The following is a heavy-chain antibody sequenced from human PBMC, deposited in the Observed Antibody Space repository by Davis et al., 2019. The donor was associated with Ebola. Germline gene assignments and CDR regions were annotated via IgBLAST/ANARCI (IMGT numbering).Heavy chain of an antibody. J-gene: IGHJ6*03. Sequence: GESLKISCAASGFTFSSYAMHWVRQAPGKGLEWVAVISYDGSNKYYADSVKGRFTISRDNSKNTLYLQMNSLRAEDTAVYYCARDSSRYYYYYYMDVWGKGTTVTVSS. V-gene: IGHV3-30-3*01. CDR2: ISYDGSNK. CDR1: GFTFSSYA. CDR3: ARDSSRYYYYYYMDV.